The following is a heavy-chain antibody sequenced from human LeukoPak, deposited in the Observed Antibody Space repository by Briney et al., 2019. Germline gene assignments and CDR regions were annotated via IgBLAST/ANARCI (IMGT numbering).Heavy chain of an antibody. D-gene: IGHD6-13*01. CDR2: ISSSGSTI. V-gene: IGHV3-48*03. CDR1: GFTFSSYE. CDR3: ARGSGSSWYFYFDY. Sequence: GGSLRLSCAASGFTFSSYEMNWVRQAPGKGLEWVSYISSSGSTIYYADSVKGRFTISKDNAKNSVYLQMNSLRAEDTALYYCARGSGSSWYFYFDYWGQGTLVTVSS. J-gene: IGHJ4*02.